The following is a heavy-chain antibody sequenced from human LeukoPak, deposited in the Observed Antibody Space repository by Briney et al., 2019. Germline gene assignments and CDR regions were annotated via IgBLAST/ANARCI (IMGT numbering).Heavy chain of an antibody. Sequence: PGGSLRLSCAASGFTFSSYGMSWVRQAPGKGLEWVSAISGSGGSTYYADSVKGRFTISRDNSKNTLYPQMNSLRAEDTAVYYCADRRYCSGGSCYSDWGQGTLVTVSS. D-gene: IGHD2-15*01. CDR2: ISGSGGST. J-gene: IGHJ4*02. CDR3: ADRRYCSGGSCYSD. V-gene: IGHV3-23*01. CDR1: GFTFSSYG.